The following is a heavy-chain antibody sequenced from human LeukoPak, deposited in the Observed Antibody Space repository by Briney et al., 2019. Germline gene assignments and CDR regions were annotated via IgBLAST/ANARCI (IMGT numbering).Heavy chain of an antibody. J-gene: IGHJ6*03. CDR1: GFTLSSYG. CDR3: AKYRRDYYYYYMDV. Sequence: GGSLRLSCAASGFTLSSYGMHWVRQAPGKGLEWVAVIWYDGSNKYYADSVKGRFTISRDNSKNTLYLQMNSLRAEDTAVYYCAKYRRDYYYYYMDVWGKGTTVTVSS. CDR2: IWYDGSNK. V-gene: IGHV3-33*06. D-gene: IGHD1-14*01.